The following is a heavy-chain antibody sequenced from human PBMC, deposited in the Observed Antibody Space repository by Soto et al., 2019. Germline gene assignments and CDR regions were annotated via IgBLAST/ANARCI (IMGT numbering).Heavy chain of an antibody. CDR3: AKEGPITNWYFDS. Sequence: QVQLVESGGGVVQPGRSLRLSCAASGFTFSSYGMHWVRQAPGKGLEWVTVISYDGNVAYYADSVKGRFTISRDNSKNTLYLQMNSLRTEYTAMYYCAKEGPITNWYFDSWGQGTLVTVSS. J-gene: IGHJ4*02. V-gene: IGHV3-30*18. CDR2: ISYDGNVA. CDR1: GFTFSSYG. D-gene: IGHD1-1*01.